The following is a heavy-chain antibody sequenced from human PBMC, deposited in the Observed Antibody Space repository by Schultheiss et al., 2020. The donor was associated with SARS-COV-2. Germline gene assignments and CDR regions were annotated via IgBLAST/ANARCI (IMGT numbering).Heavy chain of an antibody. CDR2: IYYSGST. V-gene: IGHV4-31*11. CDR1: GGSISSGDYY. J-gene: IGHJ4*02. Sequence: LRLSCAVSGGSISSGDYYWSWIRQHPGKGLEWIGYIYYSGSTYYNPSLKSRVTISVDTSKNQFSLKLSSVTAADTAVYYCARDAADGSYYDYWGQGTLVTVSS. D-gene: IGHD1-26*01. CDR3: ARDAADGSYYDY.